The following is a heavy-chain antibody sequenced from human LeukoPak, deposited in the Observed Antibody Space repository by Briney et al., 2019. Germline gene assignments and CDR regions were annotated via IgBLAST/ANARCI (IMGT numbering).Heavy chain of an antibody. CDR2: IYYSGST. V-gene: IGHV4-59*01. CDR1: GGSISSYY. CDR3: ARTAMVEYYCDY. J-gene: IGHJ4*02. D-gene: IGHD5-18*01. Sequence: SETLSLTCTVSGGSISSYYWSWIRQPPGKGLEWIGYIYYSGSTNYNPSLKSRVTISVDTSKNQFSLKLSSVTAADTAVYYCARTAMVEYYCDYWGQGTLVTVSS.